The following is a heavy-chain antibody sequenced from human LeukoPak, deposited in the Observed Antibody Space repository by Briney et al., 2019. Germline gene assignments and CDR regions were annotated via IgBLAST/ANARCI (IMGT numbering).Heavy chain of an antibody. CDR1: GFTFSSYA. V-gene: IGHV3-30-3*01. CDR2: ISYDGSNK. D-gene: IGHD2-2*01. J-gene: IGHJ4*02. Sequence: PGRSLRLSCAASGFTFSSYAMHWVRQAPGKGLEWVAVISYDGSNKYYADSVKGRFTISRGNSKNTLYLQMNSLRAEDTAVYYCARDSTVSSVVVPAAIGYFDYWGQGTLVTVSS. CDR3: ARDSTVSSVVVPAAIGYFDY.